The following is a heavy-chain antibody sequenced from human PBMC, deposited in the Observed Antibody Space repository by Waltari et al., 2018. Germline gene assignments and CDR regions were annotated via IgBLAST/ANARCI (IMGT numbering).Heavy chain of an antibody. CDR1: GVTFSSYA. V-gene: IGHV3-30*02. J-gene: IGHJ4*02. CDR2: IRYDGSNK. CDR3: AKDMRPRYYFDY. Sequence: QVQLVESGGGVVQPGGSLRLSCAASGVTFSSYAMHWVRQAPGKGREWVAFIRYDGSNKYYADSVKGRFTISRDNSKNTLYLQMNSLRAEDTAVYYCAKDMRPRYYFDYWGQGTLVTVSS. D-gene: IGHD3-16*01.